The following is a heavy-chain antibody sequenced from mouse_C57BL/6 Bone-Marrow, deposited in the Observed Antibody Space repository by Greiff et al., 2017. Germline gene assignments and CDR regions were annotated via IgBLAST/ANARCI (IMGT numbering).Heavy chain of an antibody. Sequence: QVQLQQPGAELVKPGASVKMSCKASGYTFTSYWITWVKQRPGQGLEWIGDIYPGSGSTNYNEKFKSKATLTVDTSSSTAYMQLSSLTSEDSAVYYCARGFYGSSPDYAMDYWGQGTSVTVSS. D-gene: IGHD1-1*01. CDR3: ARGFYGSSPDYAMDY. CDR1: GYTFTSYW. CDR2: IYPGSGST. V-gene: IGHV1-55*01. J-gene: IGHJ4*01.